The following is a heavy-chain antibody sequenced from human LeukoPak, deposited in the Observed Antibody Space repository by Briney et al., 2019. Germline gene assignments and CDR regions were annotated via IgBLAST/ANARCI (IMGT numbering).Heavy chain of an antibody. CDR1: GGTFSSYA. J-gene: IGHJ4*02. CDR2: IIPIFGTA. CDR3: ARNDYGDYFY. Sequence: ASVKVSCKASGGTFSSYAISWVRQAPGQGLEWMGGIIPIFGTANYAQKFHGRVTTTADKSTSTAYMELSSLRSEDTAVYYCARNDYGDYFYWGQGTLVTVS. D-gene: IGHD4-17*01. V-gene: IGHV1-69*06.